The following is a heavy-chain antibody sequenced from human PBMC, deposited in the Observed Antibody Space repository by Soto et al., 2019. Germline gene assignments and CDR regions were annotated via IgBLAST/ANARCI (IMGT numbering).Heavy chain of an antibody. V-gene: IGHV5-51*01. CDR2: IYPGDSDT. D-gene: IGHD1-26*01. Sequence: PGESLKISCKASGYRFSTYWIGWVRQRPGKGPEWMAIIYPGDSDTRENPSFQGQVTILADKSSNTVHLQWRSLKASDTAIYYCARLGGIVDTGTWIQWGQGTPVTV. CDR3: ARLGGIVDTGTWIQ. CDR1: GYRFSTYW. J-gene: IGHJ4*02.